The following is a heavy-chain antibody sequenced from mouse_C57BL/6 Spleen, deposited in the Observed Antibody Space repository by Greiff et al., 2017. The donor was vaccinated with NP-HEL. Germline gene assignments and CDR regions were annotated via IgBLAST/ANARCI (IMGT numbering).Heavy chain of an antibody. V-gene: IGHV1-69*01. Sequence: QVQLQQSGAELVMPGASVKLSCKASGYTFTSYWMHWVKQRPGQGLEWIGEIDPSDSYTNYNQKFKGKSTLTVDKSSSTAYMQLSSLTSEDSAVYYCARMRYYGSHYAMDYWGQGTSVTVSS. CDR1: GYTFTSYW. CDR2: IDPSDSYT. D-gene: IGHD1-1*01. J-gene: IGHJ4*01. CDR3: ARMRYYGSHYAMDY.